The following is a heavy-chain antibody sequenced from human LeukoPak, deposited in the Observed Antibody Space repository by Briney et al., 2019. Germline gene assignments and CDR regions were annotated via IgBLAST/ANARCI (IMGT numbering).Heavy chain of an antibody. V-gene: IGHV4-61*02. D-gene: IGHD3-10*01. Sequence: SQTLSLTCTVSGGSISSGSYYWSWIRQPAGKGLEWIGRIYTSGSTNYNPSLKSRVTISVDTSKNQFSLKLSSVTAADTAVYYCARYYGSGSYTFDYWGQGTLVTVSS. CDR1: GGSISSGSYY. CDR3: ARYYGSGSYTFDY. J-gene: IGHJ4*02. CDR2: IYTSGST.